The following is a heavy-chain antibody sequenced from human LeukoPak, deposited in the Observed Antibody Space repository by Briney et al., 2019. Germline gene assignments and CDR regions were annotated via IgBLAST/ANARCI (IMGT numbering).Heavy chain of an antibody. CDR1: GFTFDDYA. CDR2: ISWNSGSI. CDR3: AKGASSGWWGDTDFDY. V-gene: IGHV3-9*01. J-gene: IGHJ4*02. Sequence: GGSLRFSCAASGFTFDDYAMHWVRQAPGKGLEWVSGISWNSGSIGYADSVKGRFTVSRDSAKNSLYLQMNSLRAEDTALYYCAKGASSGWWGDTDFDYWGQGTLVTVSS. D-gene: IGHD6-19*01.